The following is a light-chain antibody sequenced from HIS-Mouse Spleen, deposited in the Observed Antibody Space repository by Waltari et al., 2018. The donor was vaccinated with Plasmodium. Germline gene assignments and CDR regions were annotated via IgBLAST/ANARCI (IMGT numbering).Light chain of an antibody. J-gene: IGLJ3*02. Sequence: SYELTPPPPVSVSPGQTARLTCSGAALPKNYAYWYQQKSGQAPVLVIYEDSKRPSGIPERFSGSSSGTMATLTISGAQVEDEADYYCYSTDSSGNHRVFGGGTKLTVL. CDR1: ALPKNY. V-gene: IGLV3-10*01. CDR3: YSTDSSGNHRV. CDR2: EDS.